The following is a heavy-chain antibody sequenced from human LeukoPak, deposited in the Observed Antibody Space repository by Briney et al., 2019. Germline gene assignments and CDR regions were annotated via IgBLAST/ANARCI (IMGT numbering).Heavy chain of an antibody. CDR2: IYDSGNT. CDR3: ARRGYSSGWYGSYYMDV. CDR1: GGSVSSWY. D-gene: IGHD6-19*01. Sequence: SETLSLTCTVSGGSVSSWYWSWIRQPPPKGLEWVGYIYDSGNTKYNPSLKSRVTISIDTPKNQFSLKLSSVTAADTAVYYCARRGYSSGWYGSYYMDVWGKGTTVTVSS. J-gene: IGHJ6*03. V-gene: IGHV4-59*02.